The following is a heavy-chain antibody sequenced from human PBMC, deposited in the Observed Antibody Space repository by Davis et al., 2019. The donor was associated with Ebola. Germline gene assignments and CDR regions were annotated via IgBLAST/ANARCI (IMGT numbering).Heavy chain of an antibody. D-gene: IGHD2-8*01. CDR2: ISSNGGST. Sequence: GESLKISCAASGFTFSSYGMHWVRQAPGKGLEYVSAISSNGGSTYYANSVKGRFTISRDNSKNTLYLQMGSLRAEDMAVYYCARGLMVYATAIDYWGQGTLVTVSS. CDR1: GFTFSSYG. J-gene: IGHJ4*02. V-gene: IGHV3-64*01. CDR3: ARGLMVYATAIDY.